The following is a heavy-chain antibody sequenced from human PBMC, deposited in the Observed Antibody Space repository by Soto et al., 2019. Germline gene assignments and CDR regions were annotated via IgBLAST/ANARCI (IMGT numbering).Heavy chain of an antibody. J-gene: IGHJ5*02. CDR1: GFTFSSYS. CDR2: ISSSSSYI. Sequence: GGSLRLSCAASGFTFSSYSMNWVHQAPGKGLEWVSSISSSSSYIYYADSVKGRFTISRDNAKNSLYLQMNSLRAEDTAVYYCAREGVYGGPNWFDPWGQGTLVTVSS. CDR3: AREGVYGGPNWFDP. V-gene: IGHV3-21*01. D-gene: IGHD4-17*01.